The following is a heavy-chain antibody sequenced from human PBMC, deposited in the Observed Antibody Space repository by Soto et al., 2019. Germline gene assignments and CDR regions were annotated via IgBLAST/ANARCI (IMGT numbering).Heavy chain of an antibody. Sequence: SVKVSCKVSGSRFSNYVISWVRQAPGHGLEWLGRIIPIFNSTKYAQSFQGRVTITADKSTSTASLELSSLRSDDTAVYYCAREGRGKKAGYNGLVSLGYWGQGTLVTAPQ. D-gene: IGHD2-2*02. CDR1: GSRFSNYV. CDR3: AREGRGKKAGYNGLVSLGY. CDR2: IIPIFNST. V-gene: IGHV1-69*06. J-gene: IGHJ4*02.